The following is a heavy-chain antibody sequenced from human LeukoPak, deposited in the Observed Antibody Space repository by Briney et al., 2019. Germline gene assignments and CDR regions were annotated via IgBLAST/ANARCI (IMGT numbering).Heavy chain of an antibody. CDR3: ARVRWGLRKYNWFDP. D-gene: IGHD4-23*01. CDR1: GYSFTAYY. Sequence: ASVKVSCKTSGYSFTAYYMHWVRQAPGQGLEWMGGIIPIFGTANYAQKFQGRVTITADKSTSTAYMELSSLRSEDTAVYYCARVRWGLRKYNWFDPWGQGTLVTVSS. V-gene: IGHV1-69*06. CDR2: IIPIFGTA. J-gene: IGHJ5*02.